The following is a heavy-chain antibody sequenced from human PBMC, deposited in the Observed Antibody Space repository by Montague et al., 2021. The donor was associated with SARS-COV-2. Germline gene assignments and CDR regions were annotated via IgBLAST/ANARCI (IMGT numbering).Heavy chain of an antibody. V-gene: IGHV2-70*11. J-gene: IGHJ6*02. CDR1: GFSLSTSGMC. CDR3: ARIAYDILTGLSYGCDV. D-gene: IGHD3-9*01. CDR2: IDWDDDK. Sequence: PALVQPTQTLTLTCTFSGFSLSTSGMCVSWIRQPPGKALEWLARIDWDDDKYYSISLKTRLTISKDTSKHQVVLTMTNMDPVDTATYYCARIAYDILTGLSYGCDVWGQGTTVTVSS.